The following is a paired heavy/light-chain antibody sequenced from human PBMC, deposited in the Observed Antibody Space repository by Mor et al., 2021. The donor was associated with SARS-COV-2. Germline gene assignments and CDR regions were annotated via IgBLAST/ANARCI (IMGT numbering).Light chain of an antibody. J-gene: IGLJ3*02. CDR1: SSDVGGYNY. Sequence: QSALTQPASVSGSPGQSITISCTGTSSDVGGYNYVSWYQQHPDKAPKLMIYDVTKRPSGVSNRFSGSKSGNTASLTISGLQAEDEADYVCSSYTSSTTWVFGGGTKVTVL. CDR2: DVT. CDR3: SSYTSSTTWV. V-gene: IGLV2-14*03.
Heavy chain of an antibody. Sequence: QVQLQQWGAGLLEPPETLSRTCAVYGGSFSDYYWSWIRQAPGKGLEWIGEINHRGTTNYNPSLKSRVTILVDTSKKQFSLKLTSVTAADTALYYCARRLGRVYYVDSWGQGSLVTVSS. CDR2: INHRGTT. V-gene: IGHV4-34*01. CDR1: GGSFSDYY. D-gene: IGHD3-10*01. CDR3: ARRLGRVYYVDS. J-gene: IGHJ4*02.